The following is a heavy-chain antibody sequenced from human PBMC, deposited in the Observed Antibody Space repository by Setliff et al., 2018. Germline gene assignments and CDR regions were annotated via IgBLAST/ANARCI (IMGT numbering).Heavy chain of an antibody. CDR3: ARAISGWYSAHYYYMDV. J-gene: IGHJ6*03. D-gene: IGHD6-19*01. Sequence: NPSETLSLTCTVSGGSISTYYWSWIRQPPGKGLEFIGYVYYSGLTNYDPSLKSRVTMSVDTSKNQFSLKLSAVTAADTAVYYCARAISGWYSAHYYYMDVWGKGTTVTVSS. V-gene: IGHV4-59*12. CDR2: VYYSGLT. CDR1: GGSISTYY.